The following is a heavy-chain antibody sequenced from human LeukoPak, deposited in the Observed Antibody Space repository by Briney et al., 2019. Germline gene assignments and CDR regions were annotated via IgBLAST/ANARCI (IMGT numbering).Heavy chain of an antibody. CDR3: ARVGYSYGIDY. V-gene: IGHV1-69*05. Sequence: ASVKVSCKASGGTFSSYAISWVRQAPGQGLEWMGRIIPIFGTANYAQKFQGRVTITTDESTSTAYMELSSLRSEDTAVYYCARVGYSYGIDYWGQGTLVTVSS. CDR1: GGTFSSYA. CDR2: IIPIFGTA. D-gene: IGHD5-18*01. J-gene: IGHJ4*02.